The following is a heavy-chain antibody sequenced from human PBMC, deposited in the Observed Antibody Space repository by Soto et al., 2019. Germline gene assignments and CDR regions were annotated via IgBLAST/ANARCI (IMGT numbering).Heavy chain of an antibody. CDR2: ISYDGSNK. CDR1: GFTFSSYA. J-gene: IGHJ6*02. V-gene: IGHV3-30-3*01. CDR3: ARDLRTTALYYYYGMDV. D-gene: IGHD1-1*01. Sequence: PGGSLRLSCAASGFTFSSYAMHWVRQAPGKGLEWVAVISYDGSNKYYADSVKGRFTISRDNSKNTLYLQMNSLRAEDTAVYYCARDLRTTALYYYYGMDVWGQGTTVTVSS.